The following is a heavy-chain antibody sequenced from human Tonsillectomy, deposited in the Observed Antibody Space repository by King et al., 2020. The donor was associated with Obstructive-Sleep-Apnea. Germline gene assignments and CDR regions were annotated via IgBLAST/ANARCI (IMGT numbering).Heavy chain of an antibody. CDR2: INPDSGGT. J-gene: IGHJ4*02. CDR1: GYTFTGYY. D-gene: IGHD6-19*01. CDR3: AREQRAVTGFLGFDF. V-gene: IGHV1-2*02. Sequence: VQLVESGAEVKKPGASVKVSCKTFGYTFTGYYMHWVRQAPGQGLEWMGWINPDSGGTYYSQNFQGRVTMTRDTLITTAYMEVSRLRSDETAVYYCAREQRAVTGFLGFDFWGQGTLLTVSS.